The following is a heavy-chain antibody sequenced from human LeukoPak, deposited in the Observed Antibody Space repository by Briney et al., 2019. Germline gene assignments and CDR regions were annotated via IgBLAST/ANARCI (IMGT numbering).Heavy chain of an antibody. CDR1: GFTFSNAW. Sequence: GGSLRLSCAASGFTFSNAWMSWVRQAPGKGLEWVGRIKSKTDGGTTDYAAPVKGRFTISRDDSKDTLYLQMNSLKTEDTAVYYCTSQWLVRWGFYYWGQGTLVTVSS. CDR3: TSQWLVRWGFYY. CDR2: IKSKTDGGTT. J-gene: IGHJ4*02. D-gene: IGHD6-19*01. V-gene: IGHV3-15*01.